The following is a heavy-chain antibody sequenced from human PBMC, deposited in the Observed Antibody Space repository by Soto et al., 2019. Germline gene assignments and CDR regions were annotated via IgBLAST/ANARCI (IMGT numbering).Heavy chain of an antibody. J-gene: IGHJ6*02. Sequence: PGGSLRLSCAASGFTFSSYWMHWVRQAPGKGLVWVLRINSDGSSTSYADSVKGRFTISRDNAKNTLYLQMNSLRAEDTAVYYCARDSVQWLYYYYYYGMDVWGQGTTVTVSS. CDR3: ARDSVQWLYYYYYYGMDV. CDR1: GFTFSSYW. CDR2: INSDGSST. D-gene: IGHD6-19*01. V-gene: IGHV3-74*01.